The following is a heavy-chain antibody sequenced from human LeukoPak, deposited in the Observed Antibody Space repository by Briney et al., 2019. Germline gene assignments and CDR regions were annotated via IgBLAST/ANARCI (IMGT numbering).Heavy chain of an antibody. Sequence: KSSETLSLTCAVYGGSFSGYYWSWIRQPPGKGLEWIGEINHSGSTNYNPSLKSRVTISVDTSKNQFSLKLSSVTAADTAVYYCAVVASDAFDIWGQGTMVTVSS. D-gene: IGHD2-15*01. CDR2: INHSGST. J-gene: IGHJ3*02. V-gene: IGHV4-34*01. CDR3: AVVASDAFDI. CDR1: GGSFSGYY.